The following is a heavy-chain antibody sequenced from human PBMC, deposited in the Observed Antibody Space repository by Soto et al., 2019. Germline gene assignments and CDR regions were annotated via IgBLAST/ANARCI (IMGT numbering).Heavy chain of an antibody. CDR3: ATKVGPQWELVKLRGDY. V-gene: IGHV3-30-3*01. J-gene: IGHJ4*02. D-gene: IGHD1-26*01. CDR1: GFSFSTNA. Sequence: QVQLVESGGGVVQPGRSLRLSCAASGFSFSTNAMHWVRQPPGKGLGWVAVISYDGNNKYYADSVKGRFTISRDNAKDSLYLKRNSLGAEVTAVYYCATKVGPQWELVKLRGDYWCQGTLVSVSS. CDR2: ISYDGNNK.